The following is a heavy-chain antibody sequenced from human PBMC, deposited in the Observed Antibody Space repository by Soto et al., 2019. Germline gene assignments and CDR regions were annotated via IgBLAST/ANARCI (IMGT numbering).Heavy chain of an antibody. Sequence: EVQLLESGGGLVQPGGSLRLSCAASGFTFSSYAMNWVRQAPGKGLEWVSAIGGSGGITYYADSVKGRFTIPRDNSKNTLYLQMNILRAEDTAVYYCAKGGYCSGGSCYLRDYYYYGMDVWGQGTTVTVSS. D-gene: IGHD2-15*01. CDR3: AKGGYCSGGSCYLRDYYYYGMDV. CDR2: IGGSGGIT. CDR1: GFTFSSYA. J-gene: IGHJ6*02. V-gene: IGHV3-23*01.